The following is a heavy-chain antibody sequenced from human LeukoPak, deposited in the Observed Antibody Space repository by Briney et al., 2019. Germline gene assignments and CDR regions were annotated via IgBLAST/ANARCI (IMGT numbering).Heavy chain of an antibody. CDR2: IIPIFGTA. CDR3: ASNYYDSSGYYSDY. J-gene: IGHJ4*02. Sequence: ASVKVSCKASGGTFISSAINWVRQAPGQGLEWMGGIIPIFGTANYAQKFQGRVTITADESTSTAYMELSSLRSEDTAVYYCASNYYDSSGYYSDYWGQGTLVTVSS. V-gene: IGHV1-69*13. D-gene: IGHD3-22*01. CDR1: GGTFISSA.